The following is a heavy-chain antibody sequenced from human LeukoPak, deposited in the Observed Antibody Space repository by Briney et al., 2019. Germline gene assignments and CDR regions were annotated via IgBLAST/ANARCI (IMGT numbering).Heavy chain of an antibody. V-gene: IGHV3-43*02. CDR2: ISGDGGST. CDR1: GFTFDDYA. CDR3: AKDMGSSGWQHDAFDI. D-gene: IGHD6-19*01. J-gene: IGHJ3*02. Sequence: PGGSLRLSCAVSGFTFDDYAMHWVRQAPGKGLEWVSLISGDGGSTYYVDSVKGRFTISRDNSKNSLYLQMNSLRTEDTALYYCAKDMGSSGWQHDAFDIWGQGTMVTVSS.